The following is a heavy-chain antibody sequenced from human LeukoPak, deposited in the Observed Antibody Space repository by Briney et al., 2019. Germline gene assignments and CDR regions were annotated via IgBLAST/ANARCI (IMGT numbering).Heavy chain of an antibody. D-gene: IGHD1-26*01. Sequence: ASVKVSCKASGYTFTSYDINWVRQATGQGLEWMGWMNPNSGNTGYAQKFQGRVTMTRNTSISTSYMELSSLRSEDTAVYYCARYSGSNRTFDYWGQGTLVTVSS. J-gene: IGHJ4*02. CDR1: GYTFTSYD. CDR3: ARYSGSNRTFDY. CDR2: MNPNSGNT. V-gene: IGHV1-8*01.